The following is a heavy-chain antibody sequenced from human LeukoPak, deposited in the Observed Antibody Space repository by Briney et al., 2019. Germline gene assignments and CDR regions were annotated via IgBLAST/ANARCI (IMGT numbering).Heavy chain of an antibody. D-gene: IGHD4-17*01. V-gene: IGHV3-21*01. CDR1: GFTFSSYS. J-gene: IGHJ4*02. Sequence: GGSLRLSCAASGFTFSSYSMNWVRQAPGKGLEWVSSISSSSSYIYYADSVKGRFTISRDNAKNSLYLQMNSLRAEDTAVYYCARDRDYGDLGGYFDYWGQGTLVTVSS. CDR2: ISSSSSYI. CDR3: ARDRDYGDLGGYFDY.